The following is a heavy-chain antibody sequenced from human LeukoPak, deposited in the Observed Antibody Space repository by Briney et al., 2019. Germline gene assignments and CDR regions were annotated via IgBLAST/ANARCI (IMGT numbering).Heavy chain of an antibody. J-gene: IGHJ4*02. D-gene: IGHD3-22*01. CDR2: ISSSSNYM. V-gene: IGHV3-21*01. CDR1: GLTFSSSS. Sequence: PGGSLRLSCAASGLTFSSSSMNWVRQAPGKGLEWVSSISSSSNYMYYTNSVKGRFTIFRDNAENLLYLQMNSLRIEDTAVYYCARGLISSGYSPYFDYWGQGTLVTVSS. CDR3: ARGLISSGYSPYFDY.